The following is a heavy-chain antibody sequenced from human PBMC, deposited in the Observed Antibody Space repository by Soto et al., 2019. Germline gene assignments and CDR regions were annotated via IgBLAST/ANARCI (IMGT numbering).Heavy chain of an antibody. J-gene: IGHJ6*02. CDR2: MNPSTGNT. D-gene: IGHD3-10*01. CDR1: GYTFTSYD. CDR3: ASSRITMVPYGMDV. V-gene: IGHV1-8*01. Sequence: ASVKVSCKASGYTFTSYDIIWVRQATGQGLEWMGWMNPSTGNTDSAEKFQGRLTMTRNTSISTVYMELSSLRSEDTAVYYCASSRITMVPYGMDVWGQGTTVTVSS.